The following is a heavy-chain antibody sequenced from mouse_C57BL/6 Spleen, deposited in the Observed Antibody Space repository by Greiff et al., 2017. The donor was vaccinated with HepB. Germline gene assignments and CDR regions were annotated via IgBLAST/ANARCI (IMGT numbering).Heavy chain of an antibody. CDR1: GYTFTDYE. Sequence: VQLQQSGAELVRPGASVTLSCKASGYTFTDYEMHWVKQTPVHGLEWIGAIDPETGGTAYNQKFKGKAILTADKSSSTAYMELRSLTSEDSAVYYCTRSGGSSYVDYAMDYWGQGTSVTVSS. J-gene: IGHJ4*01. V-gene: IGHV1-15*01. CDR3: TRSGGSSYVDYAMDY. CDR2: IDPETGGT. D-gene: IGHD1-1*01.